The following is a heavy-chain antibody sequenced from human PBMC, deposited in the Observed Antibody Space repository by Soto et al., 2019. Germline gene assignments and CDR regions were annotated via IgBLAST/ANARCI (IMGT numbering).Heavy chain of an antibody. V-gene: IGHV5-51*01. CDR1: GYSFNIYW. Sequence: GESLKISCQGSGYSFNIYWIGWVRQMPGKGLEWMGIIYPEDSDTRYSPSFQGQVTISADKSLSTAYLQWSSLKASDTATYYCARFKIVATSTYYYYGMDVWGQGTTVTV. CDR3: ARFKIVATSTYYYYGMDV. CDR2: IYPEDSDT. D-gene: IGHD5-12*01. J-gene: IGHJ6*02.